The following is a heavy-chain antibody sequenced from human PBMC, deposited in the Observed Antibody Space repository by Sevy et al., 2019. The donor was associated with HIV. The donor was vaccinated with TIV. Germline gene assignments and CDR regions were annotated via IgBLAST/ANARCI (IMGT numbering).Heavy chain of an antibody. Sequence: GGSLRLSCAASGFVFEDYGMNWVRQAPGKGLECVSGINWNGGSTGYADSVKGRFTISRDNAKNSLYLQMNSMRAEDTAIYYCGREGSCGGACYYFDTWGQGALVTVSS. D-gene: IGHD2-21*02. CDR1: GFVFEDYG. V-gene: IGHV3-20*04. J-gene: IGHJ4*02. CDR2: INWNGGST. CDR3: GREGSCGGACYYFDT.